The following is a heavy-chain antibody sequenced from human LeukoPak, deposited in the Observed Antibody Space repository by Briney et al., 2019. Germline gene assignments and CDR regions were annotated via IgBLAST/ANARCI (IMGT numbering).Heavy chain of an antibody. V-gene: IGHV3-30*14. CDR1: GFTFSSYT. CDR2: ISYDGSNK. CDR3: ARGPSGYHNT. Sequence: GRSLRLSCAASGFTFSSYTMHWVRQAPGKGLEWVAVISYDGSNKYYADSVKGRFTISRDNSKNTLYLQMNSPRAEDTAVYYCARGPSGYHNTGGQGTLVTVSS. J-gene: IGHJ4*02. D-gene: IGHD5-12*01.